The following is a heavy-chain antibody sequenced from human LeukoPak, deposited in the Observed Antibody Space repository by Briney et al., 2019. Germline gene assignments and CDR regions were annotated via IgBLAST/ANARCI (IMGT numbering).Heavy chain of an antibody. CDR1: GFTFSNYW. J-gene: IGHJ4*02. V-gene: IGHV3-74*01. Sequence: GGSLRLSCAASGFTFSNYWMHWVRQAPGRGLGWVSLINGDGTNTNYADSVKGRFTISRDNAKNTLYLQMNSLRAEDTAVYFCAKGRIAPDYWGQGALVTVSS. CDR2: INGDGTNT. D-gene: IGHD2-15*01. CDR3: AKGRIAPDY.